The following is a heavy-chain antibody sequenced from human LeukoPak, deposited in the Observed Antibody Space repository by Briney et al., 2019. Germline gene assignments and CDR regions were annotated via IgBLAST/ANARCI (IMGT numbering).Heavy chain of an antibody. J-gene: IGHJ5*02. Sequence: SETLPLTCAVYGGSFSGYYWSWIRQPPAKGLEWIGEINHSGSTNYSPSLKSRVTISVDTSKNQFSLKLSSVTAADTAVYYCARGGNYDILTGLHWFDPWGQGTLVTVSS. V-gene: IGHV4-34*01. CDR3: ARGGNYDILTGLHWFDP. CDR2: INHSGST. CDR1: GGSFSGYY. D-gene: IGHD3-9*01.